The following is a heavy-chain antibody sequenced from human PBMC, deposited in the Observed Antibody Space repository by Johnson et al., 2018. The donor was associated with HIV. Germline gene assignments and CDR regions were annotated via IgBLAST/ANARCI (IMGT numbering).Heavy chain of an antibody. CDR2: IWHDGRDV. CDR1: GFTFSSYG. Sequence: QVQLVESGGGLVKPGGSLRLSCAASGFTFSSYGIHWVRQAPGKGLEWVAFIWHDGRDVYYADSVKVRFTVSRDNSKNAVYLQMNSLGAGDTAVYYCAKDQHGPLVPTVMRDDAFDIWGQGTMVTVSS. J-gene: IGHJ3*02. CDR3: AKDQHGPLVPTVMRDDAFDI. D-gene: IGHD5-12*01. V-gene: IGHV3-33*03.